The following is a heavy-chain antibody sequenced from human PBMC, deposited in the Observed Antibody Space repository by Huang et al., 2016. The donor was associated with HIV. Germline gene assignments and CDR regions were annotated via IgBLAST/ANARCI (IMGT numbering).Heavy chain of an antibody. CDR1: GFTFSIYA. CDR2: IGGGEGNT. J-gene: IGHJ4*02. Sequence: EVQLLESGGDLVQPGGSLRLSCAASGFTFSIYAMTWVRQAPGKGLEGVSTIGGGEGNTYYADSVKGRFTISRDNSKNTLYLQIHSLGAEDTAIYYCAKGRTTVAKAFDYWGQGTLVTVSS. D-gene: IGHD4-17*01. CDR3: AKGRTTVAKAFDY. V-gene: IGHV3-23*01.